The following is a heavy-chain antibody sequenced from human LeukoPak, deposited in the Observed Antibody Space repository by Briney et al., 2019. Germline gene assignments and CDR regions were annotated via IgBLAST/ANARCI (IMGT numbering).Heavy chain of an antibody. CDR1: GGSISSGSYY. J-gene: IGHJ4*02. Sequence: SQTLSLTCTVSGGSISSGSYYWSWIRQPAGKGLEWIGRIYTSGSTNYNPSLKSRVTISVDTSKNQFSLKLSSVTAADTAVYYCAREVLSVVVVDYWGQGTLVTVSS. CDR3: AREVLSVVVVDY. D-gene: IGHD2-21*01. CDR2: IYTSGST. V-gene: IGHV4-61*02.